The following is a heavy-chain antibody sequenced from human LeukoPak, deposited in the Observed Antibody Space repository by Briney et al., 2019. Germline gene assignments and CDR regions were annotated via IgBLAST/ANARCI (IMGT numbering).Heavy chain of an antibody. D-gene: IGHD3-10*01. CDR1: GGSFSGYY. CDR3: AGGRVALLWFGEVSRWFHP. Sequence: PPETLSLTCAVYGGSFSGYYWSWIRQPPGKGLEWIGEINHSGSTNYNPSLKSRVTISVDTSKNKFSLKLSSVTAADTAVYYCAGGRVALLWFGEVSRWFHPWGQGTLLTVSS. V-gene: IGHV4-34*01. J-gene: IGHJ5*02. CDR2: INHSGST.